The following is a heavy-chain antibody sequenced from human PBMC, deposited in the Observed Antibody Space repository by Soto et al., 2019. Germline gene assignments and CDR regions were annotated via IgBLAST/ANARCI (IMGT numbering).Heavy chain of an antibody. CDR2: LSGDNGDI. CDR3: AGSRGFGFDF. V-gene: IGHV1-18*01. CDR1: DYTFNSYG. J-gene: IGHJ4*02. Sequence: QVQLVQSGDELKKPGASVKVSCKASDYTFNSYGISWLRKSPGQGLEWMGWLSGDNGDIKYAQKFQGRVTMTTDISTSTVYMELRSLSSDDTAVYFFAGSRGFGFDFWGQGTMVTVS. D-gene: IGHD2-15*01.